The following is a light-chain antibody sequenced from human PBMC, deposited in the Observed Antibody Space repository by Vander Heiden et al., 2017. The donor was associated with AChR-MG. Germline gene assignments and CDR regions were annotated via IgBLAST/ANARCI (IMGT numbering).Light chain of an antibody. J-gene: IGLJ2*01. V-gene: IGLV2-14*01. CDR1: SSDVGGYNY. CDR2: DVS. Sequence: QSALTQPASVPGSPGPSITISCTGTSSDVGGYNYVSWYQQHPGKAPKLMIYDVSKRPSGVSNRFSGSKSGNTASLTISGLQAEDEADYYCSSYTSSSTLVGFGGGTKLTVL. CDR3: SSYTSSSTLVG.